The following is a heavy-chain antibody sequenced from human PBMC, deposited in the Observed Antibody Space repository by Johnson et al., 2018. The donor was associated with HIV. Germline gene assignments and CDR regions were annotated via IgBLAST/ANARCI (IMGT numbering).Heavy chain of an antibody. D-gene: IGHD5-12*01. CDR3: ARDSGYEDHDGFDI. J-gene: IGHJ3*02. CDR2: ISGGST. CDR1: GFTVSSNE. Sequence: VQLVESRGVLVQPGGSLRLSCAASGFTVSSNEMSWVRQAPGKGLEWVSSISGGSTYYADSRKGRFTISRDNSKNTLYLQMNSLRAEDTAVYYGARDSGYEDHDGFDIWGQGTMVTVSS. V-gene: IGHV3-38-3*01.